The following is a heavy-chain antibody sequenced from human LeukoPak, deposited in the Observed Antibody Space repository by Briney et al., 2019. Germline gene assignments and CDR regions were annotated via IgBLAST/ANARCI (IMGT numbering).Heavy chain of an antibody. CDR3: ARDGDIVVVPAAIPNWFDP. CDR2: ISSSSSYI. CDR1: GFTFSSYS. Sequence: PGGSLRLSCAASGFTFSSYSMNWVRQAPGKGLEWVSSISSSSSYIHYADSVKGRFTISRDNAKNSLYLQMNSLRAEDTAVYYCARDGDIVVVPAAIPNWFDPWGQGTLVTVSS. V-gene: IGHV3-21*01. D-gene: IGHD2-2*02. J-gene: IGHJ5*02.